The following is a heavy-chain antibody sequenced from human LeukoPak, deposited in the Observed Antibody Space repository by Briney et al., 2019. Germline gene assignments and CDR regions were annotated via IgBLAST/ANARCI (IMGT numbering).Heavy chain of an antibody. D-gene: IGHD6-19*01. CDR1: GGSISTYY. CDR2: ISASGGT. J-gene: IGHJ5*02. CDR3: ARSPHNSAWYEKWFDP. Sequence: SETLSLTCTVSGGSISTYYWSWIRQPPGKGLEWIADISASGGTNYNPSLESRVTVSMDSSKNQFSLKLSSVPAADTAVFYCARSPHNSAWYEKWFDPWGQGTLVTVSS. V-gene: IGHV4-4*08.